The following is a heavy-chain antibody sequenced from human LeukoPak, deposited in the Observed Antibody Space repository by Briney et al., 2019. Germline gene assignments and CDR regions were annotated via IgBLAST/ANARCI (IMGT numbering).Heavy chain of an antibody. CDR1: GGSISSSSYY. V-gene: IGHV4-61*05. D-gene: IGHD6-6*01. Sequence: SETLSLTCTVSGGSISSSSYYWGWIRQPPGKGLEWIGYIYYSGSTNYNPSLKSRVTIPVDTSKNQFSLKLSSVTAADTAVYYCARSGIAARPATGPFDYWGQGTLVTVSS. CDR3: ARSGIAARPATGPFDY. J-gene: IGHJ4*02. CDR2: IYYSGST.